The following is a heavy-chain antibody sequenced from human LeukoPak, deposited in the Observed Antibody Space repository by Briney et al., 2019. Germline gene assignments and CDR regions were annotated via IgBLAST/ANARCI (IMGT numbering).Heavy chain of an antibody. Sequence: SETLSLTCAVYGGSFSGYYWSWIRQPPGKGLEWIGVINHSGSTNYNPSLKSRVTISVDTSKNQFSLKLSSVTAADTAVYYCARGRWSIAARSYYYYYMDVWGKGTTVTVSS. J-gene: IGHJ6*03. D-gene: IGHD6-6*01. CDR3: ARGRWSIAARSYYYYYMDV. CDR1: GGSFSGYY. V-gene: IGHV4-34*01. CDR2: INHSGST.